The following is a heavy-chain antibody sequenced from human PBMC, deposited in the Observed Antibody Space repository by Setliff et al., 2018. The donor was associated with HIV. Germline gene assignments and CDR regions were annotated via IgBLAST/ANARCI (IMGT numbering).Heavy chain of an antibody. CDR2: IIPIFGTA. V-gene: IGHV1-69*06. D-gene: IGHD3-3*01. CDR1: GGTLSSYA. CDR3: ATPDYNFLRGVNVWYFDY. J-gene: IGHJ4*02. Sequence: SVKVSCKASGGTLSSYAISWVRQAPGQGLEWMGRIIPIFGTANYAQKFQGRVTITADKSTSTAYMELSSLRSEDTAVYYCATPDYNFLRGVNVWYFDYWGQGILVTVSS.